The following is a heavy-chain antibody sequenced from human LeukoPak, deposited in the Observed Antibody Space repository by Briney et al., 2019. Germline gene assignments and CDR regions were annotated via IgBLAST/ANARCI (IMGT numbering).Heavy chain of an antibody. Sequence: SKTLSLTCTVSGGSISSYYWVWIRQPPGKGLEWIGSMHYRGPTYYNPSLRSRVTMSVDTSKNTFSLNLSSVSASDTAVYYCARRGRLLEWLSFFDYWGQGTLVTVSS. D-gene: IGHD3-3*01. V-gene: IGHV4-39*02. CDR2: MHYRGPT. CDR1: GGSISSYY. CDR3: ARRGRLLEWLSFFDY. J-gene: IGHJ4*02.